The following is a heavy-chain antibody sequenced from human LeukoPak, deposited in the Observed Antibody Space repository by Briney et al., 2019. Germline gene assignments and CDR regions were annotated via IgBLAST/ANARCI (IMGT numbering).Heavy chain of an antibody. V-gene: IGHV4-59*01. J-gene: IGHJ4*02. Sequence: SETLSLTCTVSGGSITSYYWSRIRQPPGKGLEWIGYIYYSGSTNYNPSLKSRVTISVDTSKNQFSLKLRSVTAAETAVYYCVRSAQRLAPYEYWGQGTLVTVSS. CDR3: VRSAQRLAPYEY. CDR1: GGSITSYY. CDR2: IYYSGST. D-gene: IGHD6-25*01.